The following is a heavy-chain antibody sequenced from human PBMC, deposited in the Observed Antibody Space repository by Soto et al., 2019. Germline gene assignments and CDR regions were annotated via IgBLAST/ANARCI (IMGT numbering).Heavy chain of an antibody. D-gene: IGHD6-19*01. CDR3: ASPPGAVAGPNYYYYGMDV. CDR1: GFTVSSNY. CDR2: IYSGGST. V-gene: IGHV3-53*01. J-gene: IGHJ6*02. Sequence: GGSLRLSCAASGFTVSSNYMSWVRQAPEKGLEWVSVIYSGGSTYYADSVKGRFTISRDNSKNTLCLQMNSLRAEDTAVYYCASPPGAVAGPNYYYYGMDVWGQGTTVTVSS.